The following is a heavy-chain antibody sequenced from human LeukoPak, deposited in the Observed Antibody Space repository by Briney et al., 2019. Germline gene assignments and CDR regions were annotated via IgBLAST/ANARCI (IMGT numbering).Heavy chain of an antibody. CDR3: TTGLYSYGFFY. D-gene: IGHD5-18*01. Sequence: GGSLRLSCAASGFTFSNYWFHWVRQAPGKGLEWVGRIKSKTDGGTTDYAAPVKGRLTISRDDSKNTLYLQMNSLKTEDTAVYYCTTGLYSYGFFYWGQGTLVTVSS. CDR1: GFTFSNYW. CDR2: IKSKTDGGTT. J-gene: IGHJ4*02. V-gene: IGHV3-15*07.